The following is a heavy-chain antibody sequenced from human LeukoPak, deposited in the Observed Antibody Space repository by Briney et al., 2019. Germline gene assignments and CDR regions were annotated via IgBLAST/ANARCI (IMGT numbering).Heavy chain of an antibody. Sequence: SETLSLTCTVSGYSISSGYYWGWIRQPPGKGLEWIGSIYHSGSTYYNPSLKSRVTISVDTSKNQFSLKLSSVTAADTAVYYCAREGWELPAWFDPWGQGTLVTVSS. V-gene: IGHV4-38-2*02. CDR1: GYSISSGYY. D-gene: IGHD1-26*01. CDR2: IYHSGST. CDR3: AREGWELPAWFDP. J-gene: IGHJ5*02.